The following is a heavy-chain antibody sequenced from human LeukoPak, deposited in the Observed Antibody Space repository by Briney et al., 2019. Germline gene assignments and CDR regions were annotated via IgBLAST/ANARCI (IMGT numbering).Heavy chain of an antibody. CDR2: IKEDGSDK. Sequence: GSLRLSCAASGFTFSTYAMSWVRQAPGKGLEWVAQIKEDGSDKYYAGSVKGRFIISRDNAKNSLYLQMNSLRTEDTAVYYCVRDRGWLAFDYWGQGTLVTVST. V-gene: IGHV3-7*01. D-gene: IGHD6-19*01. CDR3: VRDRGWLAFDY. CDR1: GFTFSTYA. J-gene: IGHJ4*02.